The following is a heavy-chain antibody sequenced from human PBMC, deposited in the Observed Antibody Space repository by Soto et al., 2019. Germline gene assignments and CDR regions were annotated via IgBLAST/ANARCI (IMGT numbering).Heavy chain of an antibody. CDR2: IWYDGSNK. V-gene: IGHV3-33*01. CDR1: GFTFSSYG. J-gene: IGHJ6*02. Sequence: GGSLRLSCAASGFTFSSYGMHWVRQAPGKGLEWVAVIWYDGSNKYYADSVKGRFTISRDNSKNTLYLQMNSLRAEDTAVYYCARERYCSGGSCLGYYYYGMDVWGQGTTVTVSS. CDR3: ARERYCSGGSCLGYYYYGMDV. D-gene: IGHD2-15*01.